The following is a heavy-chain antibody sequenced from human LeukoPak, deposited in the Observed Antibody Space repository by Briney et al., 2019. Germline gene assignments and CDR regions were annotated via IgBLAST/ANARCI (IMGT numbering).Heavy chain of an antibody. CDR2: IRYDGSNK. D-gene: IGHD5-24*01. J-gene: IGHJ4*02. Sequence: GGSLRLFCAASGFTFSSYGMHWVRQAPGKGLEWVAFIRYDGSNKHYADSVKGRFTISRDSSKNTLYLQMNSLRAEDTAVYYCAKDGYKLYYFDYWGQGTLVTVSS. CDR3: AKDGYKLYYFDY. CDR1: GFTFSSYG. V-gene: IGHV3-30*02.